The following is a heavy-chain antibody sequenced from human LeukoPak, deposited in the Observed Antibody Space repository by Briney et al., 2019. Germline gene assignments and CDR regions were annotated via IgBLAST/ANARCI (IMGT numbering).Heavy chain of an antibody. CDR2: IRSDGTI. CDR1: GFTSFNFP. D-gene: IGHD3-9*01. CDR3: ARDNIWAFDI. V-gene: IGHV3-48*02. J-gene: IGHJ3*02. Sequence: GGSLRLSCEASGFTSFNFPMNWVRKAPGKGLEWVSHIRSDGTITYADSVKGRFTISKDDAKTSVYLQLNSLRDEDTAIYYCARDNIWAFDIWGQGTMVTVSS.